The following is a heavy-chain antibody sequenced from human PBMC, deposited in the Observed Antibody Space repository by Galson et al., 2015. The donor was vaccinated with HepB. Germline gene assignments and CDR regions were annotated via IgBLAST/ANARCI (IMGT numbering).Heavy chain of an antibody. V-gene: IGHV1-2*02. CDR2: VYPNSGAT. Sequence: SVKVSCKASGYTFSDYYIHWVRQAPGQTLEWMGWVYPNSGATKYAQKFQGKVTMTRDTSISTAYMEVTSDDTAIYYCARVEDQTGYCRSSSCYEHWGQGTLVTVSS. CDR1: GYTFSDYY. J-gene: IGHJ4*02. CDR3: ARVEDQTGYCRSSSCYEH. D-gene: IGHD2-2*01.